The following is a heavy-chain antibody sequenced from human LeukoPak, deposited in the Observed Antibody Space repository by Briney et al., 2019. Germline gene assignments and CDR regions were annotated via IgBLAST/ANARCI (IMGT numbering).Heavy chain of an antibody. Sequence: GGSLRLSCAASGFTFSDHYMDWVRQAPGKGLEWVSAISGSGGSTYYADSVKGRFTISRDNSKNTLYLQMNSLRAEDTAVYYCAKEATDCGGDCYWVYFDYWGQGTLVTVSS. J-gene: IGHJ4*02. CDR1: GFTFSDHY. V-gene: IGHV3-23*01. CDR2: ISGSGGST. D-gene: IGHD2-21*02. CDR3: AKEATDCGGDCYWVYFDY.